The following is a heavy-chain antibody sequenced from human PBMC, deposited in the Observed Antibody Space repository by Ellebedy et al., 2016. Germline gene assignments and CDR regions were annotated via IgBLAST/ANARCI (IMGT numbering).Heavy chain of an antibody. D-gene: IGHD5-18*01. CDR1: GFTFSNAW. Sequence: GGSLRLSCAASGFTFSNAWMNWVRQAPGKGLEWVGRIKSKTDGGAADYAAPVKGRFTITRDDSKNTLDLQMNSLKTEDTAVYCCTTVYRYNYDSVWGQGTLVTVSS. J-gene: IGHJ4*02. CDR2: IKSKTDGGAA. CDR3: TTVYRYNYDSV. V-gene: IGHV3-15*01.